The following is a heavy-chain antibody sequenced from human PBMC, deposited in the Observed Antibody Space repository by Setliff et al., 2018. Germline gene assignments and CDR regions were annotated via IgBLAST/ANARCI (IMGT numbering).Heavy chain of an antibody. Sequence: GESLKISCEGSGYTFTKYWIGWVRQMPGKGLEWMGIISPGDSDTRYSPSFQGQVTISADKSISTAYLQWSSLKASDTAMYYCARTFRLAAPSHFDYWGQGTLVTVSS. CDR3: ARTFRLAAPSHFDY. CDR1: GYTFTKYW. CDR2: ISPGDSDT. V-gene: IGHV5-51*01. D-gene: IGHD6-13*01. J-gene: IGHJ4*02.